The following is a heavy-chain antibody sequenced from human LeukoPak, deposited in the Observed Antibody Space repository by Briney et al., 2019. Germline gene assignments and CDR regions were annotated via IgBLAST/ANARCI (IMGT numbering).Heavy chain of an antibody. D-gene: IGHD5-12*01. CDR2: IVSSSGYI. V-gene: IGHV3-21*01. J-gene: IGHJ6*03. CDR1: GFTFGTYA. Sequence: GGSLRLSCAASGFTFGTYAMSWVRQPPGKGLEWVSSIVSSSGYISYADSVKGRFTISRDNARNSLFLQMNSLRAEDTAVYYCARDQSGYDSYYYYYYYYMDVWGKGTTVTISS. CDR3: ARDQSGYDSYYYYYYYYMDV.